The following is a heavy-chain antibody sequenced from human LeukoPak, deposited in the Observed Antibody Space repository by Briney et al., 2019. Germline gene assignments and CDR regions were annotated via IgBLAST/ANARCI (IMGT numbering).Heavy chain of an antibody. D-gene: IGHD3-9*01. V-gene: IGHV4-59*01. Sequence: PSETLSLTCTVSGGSISSYYWSWIRQPPGKGLEWIGYIYYSGSTNYNPSLKSQVTISVDTSKNQFSLKLSSVTAADTAVYYCARDNNGYFDWSTNYGYFDYWGQGTLVTVSS. CDR3: ARDNNGYFDWSTNYGYFDY. J-gene: IGHJ4*02. CDR2: IYYSGST. CDR1: GGSISSYY.